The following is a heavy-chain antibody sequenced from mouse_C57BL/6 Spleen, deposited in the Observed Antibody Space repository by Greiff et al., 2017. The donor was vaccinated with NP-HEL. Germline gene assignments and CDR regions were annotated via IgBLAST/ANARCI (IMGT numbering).Heavy chain of an antibody. CDR3: ARYYYGSSSYYYAMDY. CDR2: INPNYGTT. J-gene: IGHJ4*01. V-gene: IGHV1-39*01. CDR1: GYSFTDYN. D-gene: IGHD1-1*01. Sequence: EVKLQESGPELVKPGASVKISCKASGYSFTDYNMNWVKQSNGKSLEWIGVINPNYGTTSYNQKFKGKATLTVDQSSSTAYMQLNSLTSEDSAVYYCARYYYGSSSYYYAMDYWGQGTSVTVSS.